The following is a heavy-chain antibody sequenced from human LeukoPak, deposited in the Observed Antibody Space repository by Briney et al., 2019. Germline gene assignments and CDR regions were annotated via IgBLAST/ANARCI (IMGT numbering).Heavy chain of an antibody. V-gene: IGHV3-53*01. CDR3: ARVVVVVATMDYFDY. CDR1: GFTVSSNY. CDR2: IYSGGSA. Sequence: GGSLRLSCAASGFTVSSNYMSWVRQAPGKGLEGVSVIYSGGSAYYADSVKGRFAISRDHSTNTLYLQMNSLTAEDTAVYYCARVVVVVATMDYFDYWGQGTLVTVSS. D-gene: IGHD2-15*01. J-gene: IGHJ4*02.